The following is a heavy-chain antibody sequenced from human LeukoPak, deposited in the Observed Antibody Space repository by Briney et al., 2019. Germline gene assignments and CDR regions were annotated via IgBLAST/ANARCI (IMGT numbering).Heavy chain of an antibody. D-gene: IGHD1-1*01. CDR3: ARLSSYSTGTTFYDAFDI. V-gene: IGHV4-39*01. Sequence: SETLSLTCTVSGGSITRGRYFWAWIRQSPGGGRRGIGCFFKSETTYYNPSLKSRVTISVDTSKNQFSLKLSSVTAADTAVYYCARLSSYSTGTTFYDAFDIWGQGTMVTVSS. CDR2: FFKSETT. CDR1: GGSITRGRYF. J-gene: IGHJ3*02.